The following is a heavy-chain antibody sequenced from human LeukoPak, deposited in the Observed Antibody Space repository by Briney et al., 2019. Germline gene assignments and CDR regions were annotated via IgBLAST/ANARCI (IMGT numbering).Heavy chain of an antibody. V-gene: IGHV1-2*02. J-gene: IGHJ4*02. CDR2: INPNSGGT. Sequence: GASVKVSCKASGYTLTSYGINWMRQAPGQGLEWMGWINPNSGGTNYAQKFQGRVTMTRDTSISTAYMELSRLKSDDTAVYYCARDPYYYDSSGYHKPDYWGQGTLVTVSS. CDR1: GYTLTSYG. CDR3: ARDPYYYDSSGYHKPDY. D-gene: IGHD3-22*01.